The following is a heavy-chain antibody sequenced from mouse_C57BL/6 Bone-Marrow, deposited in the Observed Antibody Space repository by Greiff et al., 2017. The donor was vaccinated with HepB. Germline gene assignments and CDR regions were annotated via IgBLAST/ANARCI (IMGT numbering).Heavy chain of an antibody. CDR1: GFNIKDDY. CDR3: TTDDYDGDYFDY. CDR2: IDPENGDT. Sequence: DVHLVESGAELVRPGASVKLSCTASGFNIKDDYMHWVKQRPDQGLEWIGWIDPENGDTEYASKFQGKATITADTSSNTAYLQLSSLTSEDTAVYYCTTDDYDGDYFDYWGQGTTLTVSS. V-gene: IGHV14-4*01. J-gene: IGHJ2*01. D-gene: IGHD2-4*01.